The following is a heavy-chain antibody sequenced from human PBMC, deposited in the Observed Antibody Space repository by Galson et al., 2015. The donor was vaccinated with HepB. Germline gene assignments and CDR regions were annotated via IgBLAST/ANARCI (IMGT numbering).Heavy chain of an antibody. D-gene: IGHD6-19*01. CDR2: MNPNSGNT. V-gene: IGHV1-8*01. CDR1: GYTFTSYD. Sequence: SVKVSCKASGYTFTSYDINWVRQATGQGLEWMGWMNPNSGNTGYAQKFQGRVTMTRNTSISTAYMELSSLRSEDTAVYYCARDGHSSGWNYYYYYMDVWGKGTTVTVSS. CDR3: ARDGHSSGWNYYYYYMDV. J-gene: IGHJ6*03.